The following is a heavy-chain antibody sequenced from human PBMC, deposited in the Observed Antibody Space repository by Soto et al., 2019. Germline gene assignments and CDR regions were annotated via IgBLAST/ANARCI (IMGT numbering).Heavy chain of an antibody. V-gene: IGHV4-34*01. CDR2: INHSGST. CDR3: ARCEPYYDFWSGYFDYYYGMDV. D-gene: IGHD3-3*01. J-gene: IGHJ6*02. Sequence: PSETLSLTCAVYGGSFSVYYWRWIRHPPGKGLEWIGEINHSGSTNYNPSLKSRVTISVDTSKNQFSLKLSSVTAADTAVYYCARCEPYYDFWSGYFDYYYGMDVWGQVTTVTVSS. CDR1: GGSFSVYY.